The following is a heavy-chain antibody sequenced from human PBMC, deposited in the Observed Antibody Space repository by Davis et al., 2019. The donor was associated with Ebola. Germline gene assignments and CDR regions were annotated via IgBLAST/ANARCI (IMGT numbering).Heavy chain of an antibody. CDR1: GYTFTGYY. CDR2: INPNSGGT. CDR3: ARAGRVVVVPAALTENWFDP. J-gene: IGHJ5*02. Sequence: ASVKVSCKASGYTFTGYYMHWVRQAPGQGLEWMGWINPNSGGTNYAQKFQGWVTMTRDTSISTAYMELSRLRSDDTAVYYCARAGRVVVVPAALTENWFDPWGQGTLVTVSS. V-gene: IGHV1-2*04. D-gene: IGHD2-2*01.